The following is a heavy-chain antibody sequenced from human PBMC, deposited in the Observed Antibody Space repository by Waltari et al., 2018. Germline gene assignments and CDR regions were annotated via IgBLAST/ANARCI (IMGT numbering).Heavy chain of an antibody. CDR1: GFTVSSYE. V-gene: IGHV3-48*03. CDR3: TRERSVTGKGNLDY. Sequence: EVQLVESGGGWVQTGVSLRLSCSASGFTVSSYEMNWVRQAPGKGLEWVSYISSGGSNIFYAESVKGRFTISRDNAKNSLYLQMNSLRVEDTAVYYCTRERSVTGKGNLDYWGQGTLVTVSS. J-gene: IGHJ4*02. CDR2: ISSGGSNI. D-gene: IGHD3-10*01.